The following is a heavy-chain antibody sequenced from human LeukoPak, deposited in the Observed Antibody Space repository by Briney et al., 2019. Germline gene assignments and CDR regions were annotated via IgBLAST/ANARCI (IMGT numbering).Heavy chain of an antibody. Sequence: GGSLRLSCAASGFIFSSYAMTWVRQAPGKGLEWVSGISNSGGSTYYADSVKGRFTISRDNSKNTLYLQMNSLRAEDTAVYYCAKRGAAAGAQHFDYWGQGTLVTVSS. J-gene: IGHJ4*02. CDR2: ISNSGGST. CDR1: GFIFSSYA. D-gene: IGHD6-13*01. CDR3: AKRGAAAGAQHFDY. V-gene: IGHV3-23*01.